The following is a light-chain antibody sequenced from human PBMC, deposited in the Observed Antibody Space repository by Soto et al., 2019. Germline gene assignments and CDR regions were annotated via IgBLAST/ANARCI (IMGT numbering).Light chain of an antibody. V-gene: IGKV3-20*01. J-gene: IGKJ4*01. CDR1: QSVRSSH. CDR2: GTS. Sequence: IVLTQFPATLSVSPGESATLSCRASQSVRSSHLALYQQMPCHGPRLLIYGTSNRATSIPDRFSGTGSGTAGTITHSGLEPEDCAVYDGQQSSTSPLTFGGGTKVDIK. CDR3: QQSSTSPLT.